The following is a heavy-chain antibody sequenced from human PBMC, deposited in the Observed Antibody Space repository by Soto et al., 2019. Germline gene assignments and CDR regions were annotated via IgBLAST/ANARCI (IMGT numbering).Heavy chain of an antibody. CDR2: ISAYNGNT. Sequence: ASVKVSCKASGYTFTSYGISWVRQAPGQGLEWMGWISAYNGNTNYAQRLQGRVTMTTDTSTSTAYMELRSLRSDDTAVYYCARTYGSGSYYYYYGMGVWGQGTTVTVSS. D-gene: IGHD3-10*01. J-gene: IGHJ6*02. CDR3: ARTYGSGSYYYYYGMGV. V-gene: IGHV1-18*04. CDR1: GYTFTSYG.